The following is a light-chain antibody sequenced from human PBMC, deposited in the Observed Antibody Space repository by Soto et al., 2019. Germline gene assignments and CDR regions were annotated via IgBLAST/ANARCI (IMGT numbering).Light chain of an antibody. CDR3: QQSYTIPWL. CDR1: QTISNY. J-gene: IGKJ1*01. Sequence: DIHMTQSPSSLSAFVGDRVTITCRAGQTISNYENWYQQKPGKAPKVLIYAASTLQSGVPSRFSGSGSGADFTLTISSLQTEDFATNYYQQSYTIPWLFGQGTKVQIK. V-gene: IGKV1-39*01. CDR2: AAS.